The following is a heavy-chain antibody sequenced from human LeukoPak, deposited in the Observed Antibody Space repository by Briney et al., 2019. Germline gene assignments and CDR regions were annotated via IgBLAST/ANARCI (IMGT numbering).Heavy chain of an antibody. J-gene: IGHJ4*02. CDR3: ARQKIVDTAMYY. V-gene: IGHV4-59*08. D-gene: IGHD5-18*01. CDR2: IYYSGST. Sequence: SETLSLTWTVSGGSISSYYWSWIRQPPGKGLEWIGYIYYSGSTYYNPSLKSRVTISVDTSKNQFSLKLSSVTAADTAVYYCARQKIVDTAMYYWGQGTLVTVSS. CDR1: GGSISSYY.